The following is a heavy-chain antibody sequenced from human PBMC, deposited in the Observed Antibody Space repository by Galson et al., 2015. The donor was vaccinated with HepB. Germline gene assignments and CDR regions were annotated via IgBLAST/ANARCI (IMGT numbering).Heavy chain of an antibody. J-gene: IGHJ5*02. Sequence: SLRLSCAASGFTFRTYEMNWVRQAPGKGLEWVSYISSSGSTIFYPDSVKGRFTISRDNAKNSLYLQMNSLRAEDTAVYYCARDTRDYYGSGSYYNWFDSWGQGTLVTVSS. CDR3: ARDTRDYYGSGSYYNWFDS. CDR1: GFTFRTYE. V-gene: IGHV3-48*03. D-gene: IGHD3-10*01. CDR2: ISSSGSTI.